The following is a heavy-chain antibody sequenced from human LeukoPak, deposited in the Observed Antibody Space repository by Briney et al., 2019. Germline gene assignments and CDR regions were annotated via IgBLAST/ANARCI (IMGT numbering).Heavy chain of an antibody. D-gene: IGHD6-19*01. CDR3: ATPTRAVAPLGI. CDR2: INPNSGGT. J-gene: IGHJ3*02. CDR1: GYTFTGYY. V-gene: IGHV1-2*02. Sequence: ASVKVSCKASGYTFTGYYMHWVRQPPGQGLEWMGWINPNSGGTNYAQKFQGRVTMTRDTSISTAYLELSRLRSDDTAVYYCATPTRAVAPLGIWGQGTMVTVSS.